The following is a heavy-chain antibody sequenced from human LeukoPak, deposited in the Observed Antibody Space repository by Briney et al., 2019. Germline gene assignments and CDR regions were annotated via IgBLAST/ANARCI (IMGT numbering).Heavy chain of an antibody. D-gene: IGHD1-26*01. Sequence: GGSLRLSCAASGFTFSSYAMHWARQAPGKGLEWVAVISYDGSNKYYADSVKGRFTISRDNSKNTLYLQMNSLRAEDTAVYYCARGVGSGSRLRAGDYWGQGTLVTVSS. CDR1: GFTFSSYA. J-gene: IGHJ4*02. CDR3: ARGVGSGSRLRAGDY. V-gene: IGHV3-30*14. CDR2: ISYDGSNK.